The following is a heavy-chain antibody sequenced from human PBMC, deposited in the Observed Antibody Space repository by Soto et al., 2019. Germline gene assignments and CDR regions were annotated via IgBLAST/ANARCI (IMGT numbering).Heavy chain of an antibody. Sequence: LCGGSVRRGHYYWSWIRQFPGKGLEWIGYISNSGRTHYNPSLMSRITILVDTSKNQFFLELRSVTAADTALYYCARADYATGSYYPDYWGQGTLVTVSS. J-gene: IGHJ4*02. D-gene: IGHD3-10*01. CDR3: ARADYATGSYYPDY. CDR1: GGSVRRGHYY. CDR2: ISNSGRT. V-gene: IGHV4-31*02.